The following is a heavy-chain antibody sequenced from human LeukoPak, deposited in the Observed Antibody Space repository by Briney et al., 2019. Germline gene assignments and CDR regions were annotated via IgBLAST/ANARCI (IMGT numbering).Heavy chain of an antibody. J-gene: IGHJ4*02. Sequence: SETLSLTCAVYGGSFSGYYWSWIRQPPGKGLEWIGEINHSGSTNYNPSLKSRVTISVDTSKNQFSLKLSSVTAADTAVYYCARGLRSIAAARFDHWGQGTLVTVSS. CDR3: ARGLRSIAAARFDH. CDR2: INHSGST. D-gene: IGHD6-6*01. CDR1: GGSFSGYY. V-gene: IGHV4-34*01.